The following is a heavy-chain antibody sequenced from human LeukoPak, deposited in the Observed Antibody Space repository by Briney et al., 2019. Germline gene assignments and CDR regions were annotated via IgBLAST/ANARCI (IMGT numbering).Heavy chain of an antibody. D-gene: IGHD1-1*01. J-gene: IGHJ4*02. Sequence: GGSLRLSCAASGFTFSSYDMNWVRQAPGAGLEWAANIKQDGSEKNYVDSVKGRFTITRDNAKNSLALQINSLRVEDTAVYSCARRRYNWNGIDYWGQGTLVTVSS. CDR2: IKQDGSEK. CDR3: ARRRYNWNGIDY. CDR1: GFTFSSYD. V-gene: IGHV3-7*01.